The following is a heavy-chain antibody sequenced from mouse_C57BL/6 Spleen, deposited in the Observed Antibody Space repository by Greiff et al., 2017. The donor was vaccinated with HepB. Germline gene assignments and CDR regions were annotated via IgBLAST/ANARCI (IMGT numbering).Heavy chain of an antibody. CDR3: ARWDGSFFDY. V-gene: IGHV1-19*01. Sequence: VQLQQSGPVLVKPGASVKMSCKASGYTFTDYYMNWVKQSHGKSLEWIGVINPYNGGTSYNQKFKGKATLTVDKSSSTACMELNSLTSEDSAVYYCARWDGSFFDYWGQGTTLTVSS. CDR1: GYTFTDYY. J-gene: IGHJ2*01. D-gene: IGHD2-3*01. CDR2: INPYNGGT.